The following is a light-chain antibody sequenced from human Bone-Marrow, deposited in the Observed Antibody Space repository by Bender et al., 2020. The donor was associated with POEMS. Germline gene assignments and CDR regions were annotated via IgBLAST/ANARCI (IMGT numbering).Light chain of an antibody. CDR1: SSDIGAFNY. CDR3: SSYTTTNTRYV. CDR2: DVS. Sequence: QSALTQPASVSGSPGQSITISCTGTSSDIGAFNYVSWYQQHPGKAPNVMIYDVSNRPSGVSNRFSGSKSGNSAFLTISGLQAEDEADYYCSSYTTTNTRYVFGGGTKVTVL. J-gene: IGLJ1*01. V-gene: IGLV2-14*03.